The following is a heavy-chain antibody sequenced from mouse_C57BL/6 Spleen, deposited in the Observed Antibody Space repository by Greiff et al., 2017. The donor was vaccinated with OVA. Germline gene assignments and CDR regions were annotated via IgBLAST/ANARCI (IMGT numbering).Heavy chain of an antibody. Sequence: QVQLQQSGAELARPGASVKMSCKASGYTFTSYTMHWVKQRPGQGLEWIGYINPSSGYTKYNQKFKDKATLTADKSSSTAYMQLSSLTSEDSAVYYCAYDYDGGYYAMEYRGQGTSVTVSS. CDR3: AYDYDGGYYAMEY. CDR1: GYTFTSYT. D-gene: IGHD2-4*01. CDR2: INPSSGYT. J-gene: IGHJ4*01. V-gene: IGHV1-4*01.